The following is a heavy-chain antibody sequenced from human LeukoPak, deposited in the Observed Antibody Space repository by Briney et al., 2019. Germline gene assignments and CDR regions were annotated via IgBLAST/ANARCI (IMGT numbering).Heavy chain of an antibody. Sequence: PGGSLRLSCAASGFTFSSYAMHWVRQAPGKGLEWVAVISYDGSNKYYADSVKGRFTISRDNAKNSLYLQMNSLRAEDTAVYYCARVYSGYDIAFDIWGQGTMVTVSS. CDR1: GFTFSSYA. D-gene: IGHD5-12*01. CDR2: ISYDGSNK. V-gene: IGHV3-30*04. J-gene: IGHJ3*02. CDR3: ARVYSGYDIAFDI.